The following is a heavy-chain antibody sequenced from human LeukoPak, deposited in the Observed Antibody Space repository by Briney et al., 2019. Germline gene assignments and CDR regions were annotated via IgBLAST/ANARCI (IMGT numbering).Heavy chain of an antibody. V-gene: IGHV1-69*13. CDR1: GYTFTNYA. J-gene: IGHJ4*02. D-gene: IGHD3-22*01. CDR3: ATWPVSGYYFFDY. Sequence: SVKVSCKASGYTFTNYAMNWVRQAPGQGLEWMGGIIPIFGTANYAQKFQGRVTITADESTSTAYMELSSLRSEDTAVYYCATWPVSGYYFFDYWGQGTLVTVSS. CDR2: IIPIFGTA.